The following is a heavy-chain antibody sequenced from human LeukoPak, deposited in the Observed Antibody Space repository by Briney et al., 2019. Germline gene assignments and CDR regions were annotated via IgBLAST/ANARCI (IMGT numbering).Heavy chain of an antibody. CDR3: ARYGFSAVWQGGWHAFDI. D-gene: IGHD3-16*01. CDR1: GYTFTSYY. Sequence: ASVKVSFTASGYTFTSYYMHWVRQGPGQGLEWMGIMNPTTGDTTYAQKFQGRLTMTRDMSTSTVYMELSSLTSEDTAVFYCARYGFSAVWQGGWHAFDIWGQGTLVTVSS. V-gene: IGHV1-46*01. J-gene: IGHJ1*01. CDR2: MNPTTGDT.